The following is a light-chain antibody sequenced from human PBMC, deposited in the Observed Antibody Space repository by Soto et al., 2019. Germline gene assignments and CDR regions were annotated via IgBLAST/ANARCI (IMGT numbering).Light chain of an antibody. J-gene: IGKJ1*01. CDR3: LHHNSYPRT. V-gene: IGKV1-17*01. Sequence: DIQMTQSPPSLSASVGDRVTITCRASQGIRNELGWYQQKPGKARKALIYAASTLQSGVPSRFSGSGYGTEFTLTISSLQPEDFATYYCLHHNSYPRTFGQGTKVEIK. CDR1: QGIRNE. CDR2: AAS.